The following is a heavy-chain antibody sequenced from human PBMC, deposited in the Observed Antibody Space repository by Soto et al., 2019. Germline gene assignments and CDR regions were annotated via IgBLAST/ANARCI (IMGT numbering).Heavy chain of an antibody. CDR1: GFTFSSYS. V-gene: IGHV3-48*02. Sequence: EVQLVESGGGLVQPGGSLSLSCAASGFTFSSYSMNWVRQAPGKGLEWVSYISSSSSTIYYADSVKGRFTISRDNAKNSLYLQMNSLRDEDTAVYYCAREREEDYGDYYYYGMDVWGQGTTVTVSS. D-gene: IGHD4-17*01. J-gene: IGHJ6*02. CDR2: ISSSSSTI. CDR3: AREREEDYGDYYYYGMDV.